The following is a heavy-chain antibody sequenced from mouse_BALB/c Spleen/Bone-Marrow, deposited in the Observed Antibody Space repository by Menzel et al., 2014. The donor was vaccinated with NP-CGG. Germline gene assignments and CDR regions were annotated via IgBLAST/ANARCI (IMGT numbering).Heavy chain of an antibody. CDR3: ARHGEERPVLAMDY. J-gene: IGHJ4*01. D-gene: IGHD2-14*01. CDR2: INNGGGST. Sequence: DVQLQESGGGLVEPGGSLKLSCAASGFTFIAYTMSWVRQTPEKRLEWVAYINNGGGSTYYPDTVKGRFTISRDNAKNTLYLQMSSLKSEDTAMYYCARHGEERPVLAMDYWGQGTSVTVSS. V-gene: IGHV5-12-2*01. CDR1: GFTFIAYT.